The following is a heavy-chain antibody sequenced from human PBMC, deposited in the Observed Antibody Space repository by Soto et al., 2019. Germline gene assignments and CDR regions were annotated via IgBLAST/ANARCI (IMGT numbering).Heavy chain of an antibody. CDR3: ARDPPAYCSSTSCYFDY. D-gene: IGHD2-2*01. CDR2: ISSSSSYI. Sequence: GGSLRLSCAASEFTFSSYSMNWVRQAKGKGLEWVSSISSSSSYIYYADSVKGRFTISRDNAKNSLYLQMNSLRAEDTAVYYCARDPPAYCSSTSCYFDYWGQGTLVTVSS. J-gene: IGHJ4*02. CDR1: EFTFSSYS. V-gene: IGHV3-21*01.